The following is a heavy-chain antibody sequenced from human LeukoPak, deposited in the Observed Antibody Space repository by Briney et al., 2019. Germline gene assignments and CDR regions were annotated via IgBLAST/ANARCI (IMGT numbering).Heavy chain of an antibody. CDR2: INPNSGGT. J-gene: IGHJ3*02. D-gene: IGHD5-18*01. V-gene: IGHV1-2*02. CDR1: GYTFNGYY. CDR3: ARDTAYTAMASDDAFDI. Sequence: GASVTVSCTASGYTFNGYYMHWVRQAPGQGLEWMGWINPNSGGTNYAQRFQGRVTMARDTSISTAYMELSRLRSDDTAVYYCARDTAYTAMASDDAFDIWGQGTMVTVSS.